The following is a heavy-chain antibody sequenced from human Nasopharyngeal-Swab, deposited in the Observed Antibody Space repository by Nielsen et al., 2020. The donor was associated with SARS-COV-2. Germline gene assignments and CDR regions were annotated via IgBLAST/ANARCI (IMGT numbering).Heavy chain of an antibody. V-gene: IGHV5-51*01. CDR3: ARRAARDGYNYEVDP. D-gene: IGHD5-24*01. CDR2: VYPGNSEV. Sequence: GGSLRLSCMASGYSFVNHWIGWVRQKPGKGLEWMGMVYPGNSEVAYNPSFQGQVTISADTSINTAYIQWNRLRASDTGMYFCARRAARDGYNYEVDPWGQGTLVTVSS. J-gene: IGHJ5*02. CDR1: GYSFVNHW.